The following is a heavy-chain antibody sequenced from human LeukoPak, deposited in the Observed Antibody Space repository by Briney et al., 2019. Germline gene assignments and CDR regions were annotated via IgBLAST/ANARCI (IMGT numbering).Heavy chain of an antibody. D-gene: IGHD5-12*01. CDR3: ARVGPKDIGTQFDY. CDR2: IYYSGST. CDR1: GGSISSYY. J-gene: IGHJ4*02. V-gene: IGHV4-59*01. Sequence: SETLSLTCTVSGGSISSYYWSWIRQPPGKGLEWIGYIYYSGSTNYNPSLKSRVTISVDTSKNQFSLKLSSVTAADTAVYYCARVGPKDIGTQFDYWGQGTLVTVSS.